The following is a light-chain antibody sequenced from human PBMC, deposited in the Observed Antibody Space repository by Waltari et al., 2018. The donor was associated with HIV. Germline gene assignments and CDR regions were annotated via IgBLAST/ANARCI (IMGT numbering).Light chain of an antibody. Sequence: DLTPPPSVSVPPGQAATTTCTGAASTTQNVYWSQKKPGQAPLLLINKDSERLSGIPERFSGSSSGTSLTLTINGVRAEDEAEYYCQSADSSGVDFVVFGGGTKLTVL. V-gene: IGLV3-25*03. CDR2: KDS. CDR3: QSADSSGVDFVV. J-gene: IGLJ2*01. CDR1: ASTTQN.